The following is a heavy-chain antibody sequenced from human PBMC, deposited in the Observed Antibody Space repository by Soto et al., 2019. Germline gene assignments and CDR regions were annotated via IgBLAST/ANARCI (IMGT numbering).Heavy chain of an antibody. D-gene: IGHD3-3*01. CDR2: IYYSGST. CDR1: GGSISSGDYY. CDR3: ARWWSGSRQGFDP. Sequence: QVQLQESGPGLVKPSQTLSLTCTVSGGSISSGDYYWSWIRQHPGKGREWIGYIYYSGSTYYNPSLKSRVTISVDPSKRQFSLKLISVTAADTAVYYCARWWSGSRQGFDPWGQGPLVTVSS. V-gene: IGHV4-31*03. J-gene: IGHJ5*02.